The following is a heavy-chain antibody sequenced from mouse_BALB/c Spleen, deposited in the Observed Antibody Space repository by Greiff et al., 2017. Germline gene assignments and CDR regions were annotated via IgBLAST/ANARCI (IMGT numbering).Heavy chain of an antibody. D-gene: IGHD1-1*01. V-gene: IGHV14-4*02. J-gene: IGHJ2*01. CDR1: GFNIKDYY. CDR3: NANYYGSSFDY. CDR2: IDPENGDT. Sequence: DVKLQESGAELVRSGASVKLSCTASGFNIKDYYMHWVKQRPEQGLEWIGWIDPENGDTEYAPKFQGKATMTADTSSNTAYLQLSSLTSEDTAVYYCNANYYGSSFDYWGQGTTLTVSS.